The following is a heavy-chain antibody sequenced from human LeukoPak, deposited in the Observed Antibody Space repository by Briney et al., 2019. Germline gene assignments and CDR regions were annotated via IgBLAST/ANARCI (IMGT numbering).Heavy chain of an antibody. CDR1: GFTFSSYA. Sequence: AGGSLRLSCAASGFTFSSYAMSWVRQAPGKGLEWVSAISGSGDSTYYADSVKGRFTISRDNSKNTLYLQIYSLRAEDTAVYYCAISVAPFDYWGQGTLVTVSS. CDR3: AISVAPFDY. CDR2: ISGSGDST. D-gene: IGHD2-15*01. J-gene: IGHJ4*02. V-gene: IGHV3-23*01.